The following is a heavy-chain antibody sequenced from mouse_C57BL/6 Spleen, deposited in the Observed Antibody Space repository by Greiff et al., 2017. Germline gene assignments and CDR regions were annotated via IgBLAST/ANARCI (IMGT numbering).Heavy chain of an antibody. CDR1: GYNFTNYW. CDR3: ARWAHLDYGSSYEYVGY. CDR2: IYPGGGYT. D-gene: IGHD1-1*01. J-gene: IGHJ2*01. V-gene: IGHV1-63*01. Sequence: QVQLQQSGAELVRPGTSVKMSCKASGYNFTNYWIGWAKQRPGHGLEWIGDIYPGGGYTNYNEKFKGQATLSADKSSSTSYMQFSSLTSEDSAIYYCARWAHLDYGSSYEYVGYWGQGTTLTVSS.